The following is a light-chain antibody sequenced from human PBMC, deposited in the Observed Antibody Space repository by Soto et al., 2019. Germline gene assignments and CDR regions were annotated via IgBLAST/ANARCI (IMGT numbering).Light chain of an antibody. CDR2: EVD. V-gene: IGLV2-14*01. CDR1: SSDVGVYNY. Sequence: QSALTQPASVSGSPGQSITISCTGTSSDVGVYNYVSWYQQHPGKAPKLLIYEVDYRPSGVSNRFSGSKSGNTASQTISGLQADDEADYYCNSYTSSSTWVFGGGTKLTVL. J-gene: IGLJ3*02. CDR3: NSYTSSSTWV.